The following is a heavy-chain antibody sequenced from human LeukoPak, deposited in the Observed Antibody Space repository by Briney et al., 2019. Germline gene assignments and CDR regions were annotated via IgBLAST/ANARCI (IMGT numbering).Heavy chain of an antibody. D-gene: IGHD2/OR15-2a*01. Sequence: GGSLRLSCAASGFSFSSYAMNWVRQAPGKGLEWVSGISGSGGSANYADSVKGRFTISRDNSKNTLYLQMNSLRAEDTAVYYCRYFLPHFDYWGQRTLVTVSS. CDR1: GFSFSSYA. CDR2: ISGSGGSA. V-gene: IGHV3-23*01. CDR3: RYFLPHFDY. J-gene: IGHJ4*02.